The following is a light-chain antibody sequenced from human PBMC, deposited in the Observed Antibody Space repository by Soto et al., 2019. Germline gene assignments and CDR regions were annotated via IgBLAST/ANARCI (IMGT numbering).Light chain of an antibody. J-gene: IGLJ2*01. CDR2: DVS. CDR3: NSHTSSSALVL. CDR1: SSDIGGYNY. V-gene: IGLV2-14*01. Sequence: QSALTQPASVSGSPGQSITISCTGSSSDIGGYNYVSWHQQHPGKAPKLMIYDVSNRPSGVSNRFSGSKSGNTASLTISGLQAEDEADYYCNSHTSSSALVLFGGGTKVTVL.